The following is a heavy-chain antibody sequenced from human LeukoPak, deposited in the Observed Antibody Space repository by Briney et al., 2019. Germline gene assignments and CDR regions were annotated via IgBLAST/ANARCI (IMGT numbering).Heavy chain of an antibody. V-gene: IGHV4-59*08. D-gene: IGHD2-15*01. CDR3: ARAAGHYYMDV. J-gene: IGHJ6*03. CDR2: IYDSGTT. CDR1: GGSISSYY. Sequence: SETLSPTCTVSGGSISSYYWSWIRQPPGKGLEWIGYIYDSGTTNYNPSLKSRVTISVDTSKNQFSLKLSSVTAADTAVYYCARAAGHYYMDVWGKGTTVTVSS.